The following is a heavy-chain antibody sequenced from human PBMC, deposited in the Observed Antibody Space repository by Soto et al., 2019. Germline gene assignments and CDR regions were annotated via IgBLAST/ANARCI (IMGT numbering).Heavy chain of an antibody. J-gene: IGHJ5*02. D-gene: IGHD3-16*01. CDR1: AGSIRSGGYH. Sequence: SETLSRQCTVSAGSIRSGGYHWSWILHHPGKGLEWIGYIYYSGSTYYNPSLKSRVTISVDTSKNQFSLKLSSVTAADTAVYYCARDLNPEGGNWFDPWGQGPLVTVSS. CDR3: ARDLNPEGGNWFDP. CDR2: IYYSGST. V-gene: IGHV4-31*03.